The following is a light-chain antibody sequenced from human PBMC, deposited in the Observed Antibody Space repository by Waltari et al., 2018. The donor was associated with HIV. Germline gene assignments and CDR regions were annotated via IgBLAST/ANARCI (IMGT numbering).Light chain of an antibody. CDR3: ASWDDALSSWL. CDR1: NSNVGKTY. V-gene: IGLV1-47*01. CDR2: RND. Sequence: QSGLRQPPSTSRPPGQRVVISCSGSNSNVGKTYVSWFQQLPGAAPRLLIYRNDRRPSGVPDRFTAAKSGSSASLVISGLRSDDEAEYFCASWDDALSSWLFGGGTKLTVL. J-gene: IGLJ6*01.